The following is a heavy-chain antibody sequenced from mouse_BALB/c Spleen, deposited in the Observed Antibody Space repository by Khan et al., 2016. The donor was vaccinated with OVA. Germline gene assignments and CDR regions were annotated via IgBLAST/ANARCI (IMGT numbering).Heavy chain of an antibody. CDR3: ARKNGSDFDY. Sequence: EVQLQESGPELVKPGASVKISCKASGYSFTGYFMNWVMQSHGKSLEWIGRINPHIGETFYNQKFKGKATLTVDKSSSTVHMELRSLASEDSAVYYCARKNGSDFDYWGQGTTLTVSS. V-gene: IGHV1-20*02. CDR2: INPHIGET. J-gene: IGHJ2*01. CDR1: GYSFTGYF. D-gene: IGHD1-1*01.